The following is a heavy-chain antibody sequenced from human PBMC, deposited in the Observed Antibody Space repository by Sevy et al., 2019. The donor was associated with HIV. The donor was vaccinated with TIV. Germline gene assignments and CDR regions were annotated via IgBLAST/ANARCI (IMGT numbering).Heavy chain of an antibody. CDR3: ARGDSSGYPTVDY. D-gene: IGHD3-22*01. Sequence: ASVKVSCKASGYTFTGYYMHWVRQAPGQGLEWMGWINPNSGGTNYAQKFQGRVTMTRDTSISTAYMELRRLRSDDTAVYYCARGDSSGYPTVDYWGQGTLVTVSS. CDR2: INPNSGGT. V-gene: IGHV1-2*02. J-gene: IGHJ4*02. CDR1: GYTFTGYY.